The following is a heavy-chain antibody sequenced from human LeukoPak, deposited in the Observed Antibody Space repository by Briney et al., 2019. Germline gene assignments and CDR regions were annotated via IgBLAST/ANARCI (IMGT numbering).Heavy chain of an antibody. CDR3: ASGIAVAGTGYFDL. V-gene: IGHV4-59*01. J-gene: IGHJ2*01. D-gene: IGHD6-19*01. CDR1: GGSISSYY. Sequence: SETLSLTCTVSGGSISSYYWSWIRQRRGKGLERIGYIYYSGSTNYNPSLKSRVTISVDTSKNQFSLKLSSVTAADTAVYYCASGIAVAGTGYFDLWGRGTLVTVSS. CDR2: IYYSGST.